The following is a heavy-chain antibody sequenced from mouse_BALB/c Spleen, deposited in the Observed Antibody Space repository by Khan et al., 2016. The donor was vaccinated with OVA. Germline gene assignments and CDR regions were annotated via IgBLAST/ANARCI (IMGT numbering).Heavy chain of an antibody. CDR2: ISSGGSYT. Sequence: QLVESGGGLVKPGGSLKFSCAASGFTFSNYAMSWVRQTPEKRLEWVATISSGGSYTYYPDSVQGRFTISRDQAKHTLYLQMSSLRSEDTAMYYCARTPGYYGSNYFDYWGQGTTLTVSS. D-gene: IGHD1-1*01. CDR3: ARTPGYYGSNYFDY. V-gene: IGHV5-9-3*01. CDR1: GFTFSNYA. J-gene: IGHJ2*01.